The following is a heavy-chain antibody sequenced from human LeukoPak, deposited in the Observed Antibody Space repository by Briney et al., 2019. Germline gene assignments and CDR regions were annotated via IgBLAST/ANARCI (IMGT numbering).Heavy chain of an antibody. J-gene: IGHJ4*02. V-gene: IGHV3-23*01. CDR2: ITTGGGGT. Sequence: TGGSLRLSCAASGFTFSTYAMNRVRQAPGKGLEWVSGITTGGGGTYYADSLRGRFTISRDDSEYTLFLQVNSLRAEDTAVYYCAKGAYGVGGPLDFWGRGTLVTVSS. D-gene: IGHD2-15*01. CDR1: GFTFSTYA. CDR3: AKGAYGVGGPLDF.